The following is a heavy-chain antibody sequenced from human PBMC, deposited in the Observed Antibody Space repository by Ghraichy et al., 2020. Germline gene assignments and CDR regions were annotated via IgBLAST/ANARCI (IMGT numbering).Heavy chain of an antibody. Sequence: SETLSLTCTVSGGSISGYYWSWVRQPAGKELEWIGRIYSSGGTNFKPSLESRVTMSVDTSKNQFSLKLSSVTAADTAVYYCARLWHGDYYYYGMDVWGQGTTVTVSS. CDR1: GGSISGYY. J-gene: IGHJ6*02. CDR3: ARLWHGDYYYYGMDV. CDR2: IYSSGGT. D-gene: IGHD4-17*01. V-gene: IGHV4-4*07.